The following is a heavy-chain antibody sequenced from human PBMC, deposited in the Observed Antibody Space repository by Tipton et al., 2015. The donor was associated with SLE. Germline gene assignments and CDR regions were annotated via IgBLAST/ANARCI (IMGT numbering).Heavy chain of an antibody. J-gene: IGHJ2*01. D-gene: IGHD6-19*01. Sequence: QSGAEVKKPGSSVKVSCKASGGTFSTYGISWVRQAPGQGLEWMGGIIPIFGTTNHAQKFLGRLTITADESTSTAYMELSSLRSEDTAVYYCARVSSAMGYFDLWGRGTLVSVSS. CDR1: GGTFSTYG. V-gene: IGHV1-69*01. CDR3: ARVSSAMGYFDL. CDR2: IIPIFGTT.